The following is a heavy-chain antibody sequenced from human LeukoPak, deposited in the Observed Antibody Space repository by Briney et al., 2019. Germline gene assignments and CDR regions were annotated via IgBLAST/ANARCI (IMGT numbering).Heavy chain of an antibody. Sequence: GGSLRLSCVASGFSFNPYSMSWVRQAPGKGLEWVSGISATGRERHYTDSVKGRFTISRDNSKNTLHLQMSSLRAEDTALYFCAKDHDNADYYYYFDSWGQGTLVTVSS. CDR2: ISATGRER. V-gene: IGHV3-23*01. J-gene: IGHJ4*02. CDR1: GFSFNPYS. CDR3: AKDHDNADYYYYFDS. D-gene: IGHD2-21*02.